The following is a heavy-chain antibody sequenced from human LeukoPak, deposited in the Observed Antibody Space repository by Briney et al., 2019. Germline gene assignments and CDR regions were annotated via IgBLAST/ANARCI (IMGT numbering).Heavy chain of an antibody. Sequence: EPGGSLRLSCAASGSTFSSNGIYWVRQAPGKGLEGVAFIPYDGSNNYYVDSVKDRFTISRDTSKNTLYLQMIRLRAEDTAVYYCAKESSASYYFDYWGQGTLVTVSS. CDR1: GSTFSSNG. J-gene: IGHJ4*02. D-gene: IGHD3-10*01. CDR3: AKESSASYYFDY. CDR2: IPYDGSNN. V-gene: IGHV3-30*02.